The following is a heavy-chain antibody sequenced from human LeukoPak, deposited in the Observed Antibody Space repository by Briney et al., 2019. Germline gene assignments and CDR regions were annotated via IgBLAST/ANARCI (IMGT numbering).Heavy chain of an antibody. CDR1: GFTFSSHS. D-gene: IGHD6-13*01. Sequence: GGSLRLSCAASGFTFSSHSINWVRQAPGKGLEWISYISRSSDEIFYADSVKGRFTISRDNAKNSLYLQMNSLRAEDTAVYYCAKDSGRSVAAPNDYWGQGTLVTVSS. V-gene: IGHV3-48*01. J-gene: IGHJ4*02. CDR2: ISRSSDEI. CDR3: AKDSGRSVAAPNDY.